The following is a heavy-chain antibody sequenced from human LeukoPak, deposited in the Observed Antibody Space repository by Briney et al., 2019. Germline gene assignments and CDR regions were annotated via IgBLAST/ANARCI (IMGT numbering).Heavy chain of an antibody. J-gene: IGHJ4*02. D-gene: IGHD6-19*01. Sequence: GGSLRLSCAASGFTFSSYSMNWVRQAPGKGLEWVSYISSSSSYIYYADSVKGRFTISRDNAKNSLYLQMNSLRAEDTAVYYCARGIAVADPSFDYWGQGTLVTVSS. CDR3: ARGIAVADPSFDY. CDR2: ISSSSSYI. CDR1: GFTFSSYS. V-gene: IGHV3-21*05.